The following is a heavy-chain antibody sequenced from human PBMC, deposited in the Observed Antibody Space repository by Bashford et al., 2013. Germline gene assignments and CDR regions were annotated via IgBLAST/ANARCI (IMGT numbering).Heavy chain of an antibody. V-gene: IGHV1-3*01. Sequence: WVRQAPGQGLEWMGWINAGNGNTKYSQKFQGRVIITRDTSASAAYMELNSLRSEDTAVYYCAEGGXKRGTDWLDPWGQGTLVTVSS. J-gene: IGHJ5*02. CDR2: INAGNGNT. D-gene: IGHD1-7*01. CDR3: AEGGXKRGTDWLDP.